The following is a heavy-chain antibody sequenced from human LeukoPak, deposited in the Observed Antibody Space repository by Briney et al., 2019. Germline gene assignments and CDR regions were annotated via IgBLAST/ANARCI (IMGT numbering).Heavy chain of an antibody. CDR3: ARAYSSSWLAYYYYSMDV. CDR1: GFTFSSYA. CDR2: IKQDGSEK. V-gene: IGHV3-7*01. D-gene: IGHD6-13*01. Sequence: GGSLRLSCAASGFTFSSYAMSWVRQAPGKGLEWVANIKQDGSEKYYVDSVKGRFTISRDNAKNSLYLQMNSLRAEDTAVYFCARAYSSSWLAYYYYSMDVWGQGTTVTVSS. J-gene: IGHJ6*02.